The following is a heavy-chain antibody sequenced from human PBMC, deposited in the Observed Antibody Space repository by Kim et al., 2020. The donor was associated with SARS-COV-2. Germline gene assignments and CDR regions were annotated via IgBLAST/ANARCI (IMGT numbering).Heavy chain of an antibody. CDR1: GFTFSSYG. V-gene: IGHV3-30*18. D-gene: IGHD6-13*01. CDR2: ISYDGSNK. J-gene: IGHJ6*03. CDR3: AKEVKQQLGSDYYYYLDV. Sequence: GGSLRLSCAASGFTFSSYGMHWVRQAPGKGLEWVAVISYDGSNKYYADSVKGRFTISRDNSKNTLYLQMNSLRAEDTAVYYCAKEVKQQLGSDYYYYLDV.